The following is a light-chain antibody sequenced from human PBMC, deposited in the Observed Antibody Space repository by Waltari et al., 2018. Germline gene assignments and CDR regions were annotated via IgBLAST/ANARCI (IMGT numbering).Light chain of an antibody. Sequence: QSALTQPPSASGSPGQSLTISCTGTRTDVGGYNYVPCYQQHPGKAPKLMIYEVSTRPAGVPDRFSGSKSGNTASLTVSGLQAEDEADYYCSSYAGSNNVIFAGGTKLTVL. CDR2: EVS. J-gene: IGLJ2*01. CDR3: SSYAGSNNVI. CDR1: RTDVGGYNY. V-gene: IGLV2-8*01.